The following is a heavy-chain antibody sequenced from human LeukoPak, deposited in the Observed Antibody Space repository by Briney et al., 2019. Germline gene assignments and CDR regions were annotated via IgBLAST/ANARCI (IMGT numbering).Heavy chain of an antibody. CDR3: ARVGATNYYHYYYMDV. CDR2: MYYSGST. J-gene: IGHJ6*03. V-gene: IGHV4-39*01. Sequence: SETLPLTCAVSGGSISSSNYYWGWIRQPPGKGLEWIGSMYYSGSTYYNPSLKSRVTMSVDTSKNQFSLKLSSVTAADTAVYYCARVGATNYYHYYYMDVWGKGTTVTVSS. D-gene: IGHD1-26*01. CDR1: GGSISSSNYY.